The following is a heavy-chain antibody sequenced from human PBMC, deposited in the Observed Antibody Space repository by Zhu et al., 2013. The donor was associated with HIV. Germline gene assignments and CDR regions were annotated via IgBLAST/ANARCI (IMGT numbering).Heavy chain of an antibody. CDR3: ARVDPARYGMDV. J-gene: IGHJ6*02. CDR1: GGTFSSYA. V-gene: IGHV1-69*01. CDR2: IIPIFYTT. Sequence: QVQLVQSGAEMRKPGSSVKVSCKASGGTFSSYAISWVRQAPGQGLEWMGGIIPIFYTTNYAQMFQGRVTITADESTNTASMELSSLRSEDTAVYYCARVDPARYGMDVWGQGDHGHRLL.